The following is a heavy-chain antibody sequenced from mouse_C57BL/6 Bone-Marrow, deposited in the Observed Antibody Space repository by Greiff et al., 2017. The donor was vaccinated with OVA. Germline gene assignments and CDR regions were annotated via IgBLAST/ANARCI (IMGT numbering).Heavy chain of an antibody. CDR3: ARYGSSVYFDY. Sequence: EVLLVESGGDLVKPGGSLKLSCAASGFTFSSYGMSWVRQTPDNRLEWVATISSGGSYTYYTDSVKGRVTISRDNAKNTLYLQISSLKSEDTAMYYCARYGSSVYFDYWGQGTTLTVSS. CDR1: GFTFSSYG. J-gene: IGHJ2*01. CDR2: ISSGGSYT. V-gene: IGHV5-6*01. D-gene: IGHD1-1*01.